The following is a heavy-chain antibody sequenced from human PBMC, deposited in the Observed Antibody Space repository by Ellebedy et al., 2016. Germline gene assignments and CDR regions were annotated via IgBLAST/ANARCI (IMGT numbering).Heavy chain of an antibody. V-gene: IGHV1-18*04. CDR2: SSTT. J-gene: IGHJ5*02. CDR3: ARGTRDGVGSSEAYYDP. CDR1: AYTFINHD. Sequence: ASVKVSCXASAYTFINHDITCVRQAPGQGLEWMGGSSTTNYAQKFQGRVTMTTDTSTSTAYMELRTLRFDDTAVYYCARGTRDGVGSSEAYYDPWGQGTLVTVSS. D-gene: IGHD1-26*01.